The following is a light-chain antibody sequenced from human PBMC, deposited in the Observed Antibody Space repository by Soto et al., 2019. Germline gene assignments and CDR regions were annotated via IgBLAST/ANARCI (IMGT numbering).Light chain of an antibody. CDR1: QSVSSY. V-gene: IGKV3-11*01. CDR3: QQRSNWPPIT. Sequence: EIVLTQSPATLSLSPGEIATLYFSASQSVSSYLALYQQKPGQAPRLLIYDASNRATGIPARFSGSGSGTDFTLTISSLEPEDFAVYYCQQRSNWPPITFGQGTRLEI. CDR2: DAS. J-gene: IGKJ5*01.